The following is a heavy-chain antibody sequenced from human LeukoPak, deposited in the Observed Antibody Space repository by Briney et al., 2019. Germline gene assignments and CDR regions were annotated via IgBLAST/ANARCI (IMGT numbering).Heavy chain of an antibody. Sequence: TSETLSLTCTVSGGSISGYYWSWIRQPSGKGLEWIGYIRYSGTTNYSPSLKSRATISVDTSKNQFSLNLISVTAADTAIYYCARVSSGGYFHTYYFDYWGQGTLVTVSS. CDR1: GGSISGYY. CDR2: IRYSGTT. J-gene: IGHJ4*02. V-gene: IGHV4-59*01. CDR3: ARVSSGGYFHTYYFDY. D-gene: IGHD3-22*01.